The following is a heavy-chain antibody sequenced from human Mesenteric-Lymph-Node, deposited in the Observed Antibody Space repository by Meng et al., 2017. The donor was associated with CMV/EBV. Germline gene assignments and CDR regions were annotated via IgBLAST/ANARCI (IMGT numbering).Heavy chain of an antibody. J-gene: IGHJ6*02. CDR3: ARKLLDFYYYGMDV. Sequence: SLKISCAASGFTFDDYAMHWVRQVPGKGLEWVSGITWNSGTLVYADSVKGRFTISRDNAKNSLYLQMNSLRAEDTAVYYCARKLLDFYYYGMDVWGQGTTVTVSS. V-gene: IGHV3-9*01. D-gene: IGHD2/OR15-2a*01. CDR1: GFTFDDYA. CDR2: ITWNSGTL.